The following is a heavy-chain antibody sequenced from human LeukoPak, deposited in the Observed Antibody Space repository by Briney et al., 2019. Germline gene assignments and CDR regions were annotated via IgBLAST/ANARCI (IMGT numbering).Heavy chain of an antibody. D-gene: IGHD3-16*02. CDR1: GGSISSYY. CDR2: IYYSGST. V-gene: IGHV4-59*12. Sequence: SETLSLTCTVSGGSISSYYWSWIRQPPGKGLEWIGYIYYSGSTNYNPSLKSRVTISVDTSKNQFSLKLSSVTAADTAVYYCARGVMITFGGVIVRPHAFDIWGQGTMVTVSS. J-gene: IGHJ3*02. CDR3: ARGVMITFGGVIVRPHAFDI.